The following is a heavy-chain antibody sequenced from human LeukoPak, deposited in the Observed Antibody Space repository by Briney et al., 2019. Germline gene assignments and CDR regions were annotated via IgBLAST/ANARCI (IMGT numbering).Heavy chain of an antibody. J-gene: IGHJ3*02. CDR2: ISYDGSNK. CDR1: GFTFSSYA. V-gene: IGHV3-30-3*01. CDR3: ARDKPLGEWEPGAFDI. Sequence: GRSLRLSCAASGFTFSSYAMHWVRQAPGKGLEWVAVISYDGSNKYYADSVKGRFTISRDNSKNTLYLQMNSLRAEDTAVYYCARDKPLGEWEPGAFDIWGQGTMVTVSS. D-gene: IGHD1-26*01.